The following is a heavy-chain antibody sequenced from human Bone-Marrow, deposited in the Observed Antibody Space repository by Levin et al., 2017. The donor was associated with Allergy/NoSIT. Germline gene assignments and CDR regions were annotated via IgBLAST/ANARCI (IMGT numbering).Heavy chain of an antibody. Sequence: PGGSLRLSCAGSGFIFRRHWMHWVRQAPGKGLVWLSRIESDGSSANYADSVKGRFTISRDNAKNMLFLQMSSLTAEDTAVYYCAREGKLGELSHWGQGTPVTVSS. V-gene: IGHV3-74*01. CDR3: AREGKLGELSH. D-gene: IGHD3-10*01. CDR1: GFIFRRHW. CDR2: IESDGSSA. J-gene: IGHJ4*02.